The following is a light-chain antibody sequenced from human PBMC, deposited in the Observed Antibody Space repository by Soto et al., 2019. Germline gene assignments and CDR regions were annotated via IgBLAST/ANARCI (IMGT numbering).Light chain of an antibody. V-gene: IGKV3-15*01. J-gene: IGKJ1*01. CDR3: QQYNNWPQT. CDR2: GTS. CDR1: QSVSNN. Sequence: EIVMTPSPATLSVSPVEIAILSCTSSQSVSNNLAWYQQKPGQAPRLLIHGTSTRATDIPARFSGSGSGTAFTLTISSLQSEDFAVYYCQQYNNWPQTCGQGTKGDIK.